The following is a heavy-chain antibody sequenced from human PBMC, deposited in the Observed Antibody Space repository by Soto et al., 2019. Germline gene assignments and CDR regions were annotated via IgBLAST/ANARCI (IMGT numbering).Heavy chain of an antibody. CDR1: FASIGGFS. CDR2: IYATGTT. J-gene: IGHJ5*02. CDR3: VRDGTKTLRDWFDP. D-gene: IGHD1-1*01. Sequence: SETLSLTCTVSFASIGGFSWSWIRKSAGRGLEWIGRIYATGTTDYNPSLKSRVMMSVDTSKKQFSLKLRSVTAADTAVYYCVRDGTKTLRDWFDPWGQGISVTGSS. V-gene: IGHV4-4*07.